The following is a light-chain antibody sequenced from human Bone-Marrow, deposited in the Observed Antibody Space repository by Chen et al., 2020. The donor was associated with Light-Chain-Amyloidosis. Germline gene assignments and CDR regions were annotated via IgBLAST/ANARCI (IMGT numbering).Light chain of an antibody. Sequence: EIVLAQSPGTLSLSPGEGATLSCRASQSVSLSYLAWYQQTPGQAPMLLIYGATSRAAGIPDRFSGRGSGKDFTHTISRLEPEDFAVYYCQQYGSALWTFGQGTKVELK. CDR3: QQYGSALWT. CDR1: QSVSLSY. CDR2: GAT. V-gene: IGKV3-20*01. J-gene: IGKJ1*01.